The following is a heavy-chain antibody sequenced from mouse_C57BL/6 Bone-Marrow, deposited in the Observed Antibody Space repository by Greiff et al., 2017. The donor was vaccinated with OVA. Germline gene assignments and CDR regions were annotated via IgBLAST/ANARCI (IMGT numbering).Heavy chain of an antibody. CDR3: AREGPYYYGSEAWFAY. D-gene: IGHD1-1*01. CDR1: GYTFTGYW. J-gene: IGHJ3*01. CDR2: ILPGSGST. Sequence: VQLQQSGAELMKPGASVKLSCKATGYTFTGYWIEWVKQRPGHGLEWIGEILPGSGSTNYNEKFKGKATLTADTSSNTAYMQLSSLTTEDSAIYYCAREGPYYYGSEAWFAYWGQGTLVTVSA. V-gene: IGHV1-9*01.